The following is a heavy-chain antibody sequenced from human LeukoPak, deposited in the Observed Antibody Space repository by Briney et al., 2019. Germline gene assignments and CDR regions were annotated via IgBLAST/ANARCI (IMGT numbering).Heavy chain of an antibody. CDR1: GFTFNSYA. D-gene: IGHD2-2*01. CDR3: AKEPREYCSSTSCPNWFDL. CDR2: ISASGGTT. V-gene: IGHV3-23*01. J-gene: IGHJ5*02. Sequence: PGGSLRLSCAASGFTFNSYAMSWVRQAPGKGLECVSAISASGGTTYYADSVKGRFTISRDNSENTLFLQMNSLRAEDMAVYYCAKEPREYCSSTSCPNWFDLWGQGTLVTVSS.